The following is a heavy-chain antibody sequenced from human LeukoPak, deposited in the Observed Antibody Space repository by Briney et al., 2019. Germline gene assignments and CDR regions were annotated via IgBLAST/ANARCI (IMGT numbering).Heavy chain of an antibody. CDR1: GYTFTSYD. D-gene: IGHD3-10*01. J-gene: IGHJ5*02. CDR2: MNPNSGNT. Sequence: ASVKVSCKASGYTFTSYDINWVRQATGQGLEWMGWMNPNSGNTGYAQKFQGRVTMTRNTSISTAYMEPSSLRSEDTAVYYCARGSVGFGELLRFDPWGQGTLVTVSS. V-gene: IGHV1-8*01. CDR3: ARGSVGFGELLRFDP.